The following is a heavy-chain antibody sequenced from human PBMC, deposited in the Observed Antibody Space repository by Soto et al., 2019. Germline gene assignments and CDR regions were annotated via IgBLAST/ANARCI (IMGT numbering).Heavy chain of an antibody. Sequence: PGRSLKISCQSICYTFTNYWLGRVRQTPGKCPEWMWIIFPGDSDTRYNPSFEGQFTVSADETISTAYLQFNTLKASETAMYYCVRPNFGALTNFDFWGQGTLVTVSS. CDR3: VRPNFGALTNFDF. D-gene: IGHD3-16*01. J-gene: IGHJ4*02. CDR1: CYTFTNYW. CDR2: IFPGDSDT. V-gene: IGHV5-51*01.